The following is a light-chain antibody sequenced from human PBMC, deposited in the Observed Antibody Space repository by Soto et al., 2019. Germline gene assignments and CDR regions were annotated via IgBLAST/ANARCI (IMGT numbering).Light chain of an antibody. V-gene: IGLV1-44*01. CDR3: STWDDSLNGWV. Sequence: QLVLTQPPSVSGTPGLRVNISCSGGISNIGKDTVNWYQQLPGTPPKLLMFNDDKRPSGVPDRFSGSRSGTSASLAISGLQSDDEAVYFCSTWDDSLNGWVFGGGTKVTVL. CDR2: NDD. CDR1: ISNIGKDT. J-gene: IGLJ3*02.